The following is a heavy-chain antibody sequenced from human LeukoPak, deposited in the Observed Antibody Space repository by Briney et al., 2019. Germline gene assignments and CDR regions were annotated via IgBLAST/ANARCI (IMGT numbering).Heavy chain of an antibody. CDR3: ARDIRGNYFDS. D-gene: IGHD3-16*01. J-gene: IGHJ4*02. CDR2: ISRDGSTP. Sequence: PGGSLRPSCVASGFIFDDSLMHWVRQAPGKGLEWISLISRDGSTPYYADSVKGRFTISRDNSKNSLFLQMNSLTPEDTAVYYCARDIRGNYFDSWGQGTLVTVSS. V-gene: IGHV3-43*01. CDR1: GFIFDDSL.